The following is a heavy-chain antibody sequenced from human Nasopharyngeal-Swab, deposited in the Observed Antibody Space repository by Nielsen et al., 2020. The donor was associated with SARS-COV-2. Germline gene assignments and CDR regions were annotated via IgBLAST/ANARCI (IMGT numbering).Heavy chain of an antibody. CDR3: ARDPGDYGPAEFDP. CDR2: INHSGST. V-gene: IGHV4-34*01. J-gene: IGHJ5*02. D-gene: IGHD4/OR15-4a*01. Sequence: SETLSLTCAVYGGSFSGYYWSWIRQPPGKGLEWIGEINHSGSTYYNPSLKSRVTISVDTSKNQFSLKLSSVTAADTAVYYCARDPGDYGPAEFDPWGQGTLVTVSS. CDR1: GGSFSGYY.